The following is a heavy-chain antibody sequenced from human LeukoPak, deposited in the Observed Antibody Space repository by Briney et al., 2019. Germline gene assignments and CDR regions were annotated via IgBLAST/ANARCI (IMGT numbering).Heavy chain of an antibody. V-gene: IGHV4-34*01. Sequence: KTSETLSLTCAVYGGSFSGYYWSWIRQPPGKGLEWIGEINHSGSTNYNPSLKSRVTISVDTSKNQFSLNLNSVTAADTAAYYCAARGKGSSLSYFDYWGQGTLVTVSS. CDR1: GGSFSGYY. CDR3: AARGKGSSLSYFDY. D-gene: IGHD3-10*01. J-gene: IGHJ4*02. CDR2: INHSGST.